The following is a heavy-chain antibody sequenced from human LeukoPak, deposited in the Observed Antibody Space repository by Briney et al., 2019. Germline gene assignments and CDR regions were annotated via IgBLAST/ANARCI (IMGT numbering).Heavy chain of an antibody. CDR2: IYHSGST. V-gene: IGHV4-30-2*01. J-gene: IGHJ4*02. D-gene: IGHD1-7*01. CDR3: ARGSWNYVFDY. CDR1: GGSISSGGYS. Sequence: PSETLSLTCAVSGGSISSGGYSWSWIRQPPGKGLEWIGYIYHSGSTYYNPSLKSRVTISVDRSKNQFSLKLSSVTAADTAVYYCARGSWNYVFDYWGQGTLVTVSS.